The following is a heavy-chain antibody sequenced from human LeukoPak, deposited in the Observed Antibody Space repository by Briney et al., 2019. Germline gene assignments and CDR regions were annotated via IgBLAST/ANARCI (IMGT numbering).Heavy chain of an antibody. CDR2: IYTSGSI. V-gene: IGHV4-61*02. Sequence: SQTLSLTCTVSGGSISSGSYYWSWIRQPTGKGLEWIGRIYTSGSINYNPSLKSRVTISVDTSKNQFSLKLSFVTAADTAVYYCAREGYSGYDFDYWGQGTLVTVSS. J-gene: IGHJ4*02. CDR3: AREGYSGYDFDY. D-gene: IGHD5-12*01. CDR1: GGSISSGSYY.